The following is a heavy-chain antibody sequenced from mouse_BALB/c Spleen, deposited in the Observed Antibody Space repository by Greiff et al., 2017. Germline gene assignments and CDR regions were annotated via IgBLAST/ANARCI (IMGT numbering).Heavy chain of an antibody. CDR2: ISDGGSYT. D-gene: IGHD2-14*01. V-gene: IGHV5-4*02. Sequence: DVKLVESGGGLVKPGGSLKLSCAASGFTFSDYYMYWVRQTPEKRLEWVATISDGGSYTYYPDSVKGRFTISRDNAKNNLYLQMSSLKSEDTAMYYCARDNYRYDRGYAMDYWGQGTSVTVSS. J-gene: IGHJ4*01. CDR3: ARDNYRYDRGYAMDY. CDR1: GFTFSDYY.